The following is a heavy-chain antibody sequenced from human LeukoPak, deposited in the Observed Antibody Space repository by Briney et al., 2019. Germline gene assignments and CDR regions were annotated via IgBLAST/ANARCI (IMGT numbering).Heavy chain of an antibody. CDR2: IYYSGST. CDR3: ARPSSFYSSSWYGPQPSP. Sequence: SETLSLTCTVSGGSISSSSYYWGWIRQPPGKGLEWIGSIYYSGSTYYNPSLKSRVTISVDTSKNQFSLKLSSVTAADTAVYYCARPSSFYSSSWYGPQPSPWGQGTLVTVSS. CDR1: GGSISSSSYY. J-gene: IGHJ4*02. V-gene: IGHV4-39*01. D-gene: IGHD6-13*01.